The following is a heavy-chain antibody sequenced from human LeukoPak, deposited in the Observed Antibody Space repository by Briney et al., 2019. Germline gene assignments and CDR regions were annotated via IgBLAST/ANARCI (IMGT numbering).Heavy chain of an antibody. D-gene: IGHD3-16*02. J-gene: IGHJ4*02. CDR1: GFTFSDYT. Sequence: GGSLRLSCAASGFTFSDYTMNWVRQAPGKGLEWVSAISGSGVGTYYADSVKGRFTISRDNSWNTLYLQMSSLRAEDTAVYYCAKDLLYSDVWGSYRPNPLDYWGQGTLVTVSS. V-gene: IGHV3-23*01. CDR2: ISGSGVGT. CDR3: AKDLLYSDVWGSYRPNPLDY.